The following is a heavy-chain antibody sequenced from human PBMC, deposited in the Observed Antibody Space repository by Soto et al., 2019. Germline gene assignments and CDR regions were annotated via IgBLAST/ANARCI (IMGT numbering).Heavy chain of an antibody. D-gene: IGHD2-15*01. V-gene: IGHV3-11*06. CDR2: ISSSSYT. J-gene: IGHJ5*02. CDR3: ARDASVVVAASWFDP. CDR1: GFTFSDYY. Sequence: PGGSLRLSCAASGFTFSDYYMSWIRQAPGKGLEWVSYISSSSYTNYADSVKGRFTISRDNAKNSLYLQMNSLRAEDTAVYYCARDASVVVAASWFDPWGQGTLVTVSS.